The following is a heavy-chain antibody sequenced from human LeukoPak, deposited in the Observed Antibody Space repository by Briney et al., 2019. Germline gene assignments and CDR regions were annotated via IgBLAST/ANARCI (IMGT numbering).Heavy chain of an antibody. Sequence: GGSLRLSCEVSGFTFRTSWMHWVRQAPGGGLVWVSRMNGDGTTINYADSVKGRFTTSRDNAKNTLYLQMNSLRAEDTAVYYCARGGNYYLDYWGQGTLATVSS. CDR1: GFTFRTSW. D-gene: IGHD2/OR15-2a*01. V-gene: IGHV3-74*01. CDR2: MNGDGTTI. CDR3: ARGGNYYLDY. J-gene: IGHJ4*02.